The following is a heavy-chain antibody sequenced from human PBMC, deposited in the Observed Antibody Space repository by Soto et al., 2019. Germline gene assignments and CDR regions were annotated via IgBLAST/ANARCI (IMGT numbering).Heavy chain of an antibody. J-gene: IGHJ4*02. Sequence: SETLSLTCTVSGGSISSGDYYWSWIRQPPGKSHEWIGYIYYSGSTYYNPSLKSRVTISVDKSKNQFSLKLSSVTAADTAVYYCAGVGYYYDSSGWSSWYFDYWGQGTLVTVSS. V-gene: IGHV4-30-4*01. D-gene: IGHD3-22*01. CDR3: AGVGYYYDSSGWSSWYFDY. CDR2: IYYSGST. CDR1: GGSISSGDYY.